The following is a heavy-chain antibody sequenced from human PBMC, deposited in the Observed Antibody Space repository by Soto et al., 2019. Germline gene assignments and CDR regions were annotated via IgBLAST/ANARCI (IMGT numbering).Heavy chain of an antibody. CDR1: GGTFSSYA. D-gene: IGHD2-2*02. CDR2: IIPIFGTA. CDR3: ARRGCSSTSCYSVEKRFDP. V-gene: IGHV1-69*13. J-gene: IGHJ5*02. Sequence: GASVKVSCKASGGTFSSYAISWVRQAPGQGLEWMGGIIPIFGTANYAQKFQGRVTITADESTSTAYMELSSLRSEDTAVYYCARRGCSSTSCYSVEKRFDPWGQGTLVTVSS.